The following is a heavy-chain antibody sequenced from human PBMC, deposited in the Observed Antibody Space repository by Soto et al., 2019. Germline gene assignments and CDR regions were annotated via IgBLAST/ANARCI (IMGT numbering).Heavy chain of an antibody. V-gene: IGHV1-18*04. CDR3: ARNLVDYDCVWGSFRCTLFDY. Sequence: QVQLVQSGAEVKKPGASVKVSCKASGYTFTSYGISWVRQAPGEGLEWMGWISADNGNTNYAQKPQGTANIPTDAPPGHTYIELRGRISDDTAVYYCARNLVDYDCVWGSFRCTLFDYWGPGTLVTVSS. CDR2: ISADNGNT. D-gene: IGHD3-16*02. J-gene: IGHJ4*02. CDR1: GYTFTSYG.